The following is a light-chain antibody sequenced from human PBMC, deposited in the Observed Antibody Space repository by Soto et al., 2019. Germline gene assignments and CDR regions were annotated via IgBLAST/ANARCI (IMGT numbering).Light chain of an antibody. Sequence: QSVLTQPPSASGSPGQAGTISCTGTNNDIGGYTYVSWYQQLPGKAPKLMIYEVNKRPSGIPDRFSGSKSGNTASLTVSGLQPEDEAEYSCSSYSRSINYVFGTGTKVTVL. V-gene: IGLV2-8*01. J-gene: IGLJ1*01. CDR1: NNDIGGYTY. CDR2: EVN. CDR3: SSYSRSINYV.